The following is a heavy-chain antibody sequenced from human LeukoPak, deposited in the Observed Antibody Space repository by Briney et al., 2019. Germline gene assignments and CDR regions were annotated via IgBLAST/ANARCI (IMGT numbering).Heavy chain of an antibody. J-gene: IGHJ6*02. CDR3: TKDISASGNYGMDV. D-gene: IGHD3-10*01. CDR1: GFTFDDYA. V-gene: IGHV3-9*01. Sequence: PGRSLRLSCAASGFTFDDYAMHWVRQPPGKGLQWVSGITWNSGSIGYADSVKGRFTISRDNAKNSLYLQMNSLRAEDTAVYYCTKDISASGNYGMDVWGQGTTVTVSS. CDR2: ITWNSGSI.